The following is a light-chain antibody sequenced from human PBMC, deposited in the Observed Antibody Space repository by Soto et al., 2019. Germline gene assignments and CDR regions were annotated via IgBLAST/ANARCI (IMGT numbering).Light chain of an antibody. CDR3: QHYNSYSIT. V-gene: IGKV1-5*03. CDR1: QSISSW. Sequence: DIQMTQSPSTLSASVGDRVTITCRASQSISSWLAWYQQKPGKAPKPLIYKASSLESGVPSRFSGSGSGTEFTLTISSLLPDDFATYYCQHYNSYSITFGQGTRLEIK. CDR2: KAS. J-gene: IGKJ5*01.